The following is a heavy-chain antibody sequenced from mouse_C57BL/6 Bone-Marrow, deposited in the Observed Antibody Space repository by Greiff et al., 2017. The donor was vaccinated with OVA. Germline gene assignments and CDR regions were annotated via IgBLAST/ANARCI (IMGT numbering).Heavy chain of an antibody. CDR3: ARPRYFDV. CDR1: GFTFSSYA. V-gene: IGHV5-4*03. Sequence: VKLVESGGGLVKPGGSLKLSCAASGFTFSSYAMSWVRQTPEKRLEWVATISDGGSYTYYPDNVKGRFTISRDNAKNNLYLQMSHLKSEDTAMYYCARPRYFDVWGTGTTVTVSS. CDR2: ISDGGSYT. J-gene: IGHJ1*03.